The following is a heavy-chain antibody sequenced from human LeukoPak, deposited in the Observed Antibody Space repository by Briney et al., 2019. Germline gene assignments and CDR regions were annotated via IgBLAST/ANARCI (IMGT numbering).Heavy chain of an antibody. J-gene: IGHJ6*03. V-gene: IGHV3-7*01. D-gene: IGHD3-3*01. CDR2: IKQDGSQK. CDR1: GFTFGTYC. Sequence: GGSLRLSCTASGFTFGTYCMSWVRQAAGKGLEWVANIKQDGSQKYYVDSVKGRFTVSRDNAENSLSLQMDSLSADDTAVYYCARGGEEYYAFWSGHYTGSYHYYMDVWGRGTTVTVSS. CDR3: ARGGEEYYAFWSGHYTGSYHYYMDV.